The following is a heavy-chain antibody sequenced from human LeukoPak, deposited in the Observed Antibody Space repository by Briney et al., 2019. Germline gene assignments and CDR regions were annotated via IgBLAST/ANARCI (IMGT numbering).Heavy chain of an antibody. Sequence: GGSLRLSCAASGFTFSSYSMNWVRQAPGKGLEWVSSISSSSSYIYYADSVEGRFTISRDNAKNSLYLQMNSLRAEDTAVYYCARETLDYDFWSGGAVHFDYWGQGTLVTVSS. D-gene: IGHD3-3*01. CDR3: ARETLDYDFWSGGAVHFDY. CDR2: ISSSSSYI. V-gene: IGHV3-21*01. J-gene: IGHJ4*02. CDR1: GFTFSSYS.